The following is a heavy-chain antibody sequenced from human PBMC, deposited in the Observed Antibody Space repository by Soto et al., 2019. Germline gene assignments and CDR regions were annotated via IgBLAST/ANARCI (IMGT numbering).Heavy chain of an antibody. CDR3: ARVLLTHPATVTEADYFDY. Sequence: QVQLVQSGAEVKKPGASVKVSCKASGNTFTSYDINWVRQATGQGLEWMGWMNPNRGNTGYAQKLQGRVTMSRNTSISTAYLELSSLRSEDTAVYYCARVLLTHPATVTEADYFDYWGQGTLVTVSS. CDR1: GNTFTSYD. J-gene: IGHJ4*02. V-gene: IGHV1-8*01. CDR2: MNPNRGNT. D-gene: IGHD4-17*01.